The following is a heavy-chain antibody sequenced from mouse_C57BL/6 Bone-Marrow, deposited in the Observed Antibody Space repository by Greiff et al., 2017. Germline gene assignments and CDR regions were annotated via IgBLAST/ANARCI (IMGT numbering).Heavy chain of an antibody. J-gene: IGHJ3*01. CDR2: IDPSDSYT. CDR1: GYTFTSYW. Sequence: QVQLQQPGAELVRPGTSVKLSCKASGYTFTSYWMHWVKQRPGQGLEWIGVIDPSDSYTNYNQKFKGKATLTVDTSSSTAYMQLSSLTSEDSAVYYCASRGNCESAYWGQRTLVTVAA. D-gene: IGHD2-1*01. V-gene: IGHV1-59*01. CDR3: ASRGNCESAY.